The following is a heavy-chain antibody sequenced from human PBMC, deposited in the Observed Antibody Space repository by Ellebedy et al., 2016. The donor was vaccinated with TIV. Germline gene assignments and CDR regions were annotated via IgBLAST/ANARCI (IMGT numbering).Heavy chain of an antibody. V-gene: IGHV3-15*07. J-gene: IGHJ4*02. Sequence: GGSLRLSXAASGFTFNKAWMNWVRQAPGKGLDWVGRIKTNTEGGTTDYAAPVKGRFSISRDDSKTTLFLQMDSLRTEDTAVYYCTTGSVEGYWGQGALVTVS. CDR2: IKTNTEGGTT. D-gene: IGHD4-23*01. CDR1: GFTFNKAW. CDR3: TTGSVEGY.